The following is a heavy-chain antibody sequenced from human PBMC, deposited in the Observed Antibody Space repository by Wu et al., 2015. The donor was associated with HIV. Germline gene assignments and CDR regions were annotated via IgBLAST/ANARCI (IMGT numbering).Heavy chain of an antibody. CDR1: GYTFTSYG. V-gene: IGHV1-18*01. CDR2: ISAYNGNT. J-gene: IGHJ4*02. Sequence: QVQLVQSGAEVKKPGASVKVSCKASGYTFTSYGISWVRQAPGQGLEWMGWISAYNGNTNYAQKLQGRVTMTTDTSTSTAYMELRSLRSDDTAVYYCARGILTGYSIMATTRPVYFDYWGQGTLVTVSS. CDR3: ARGILTGYSIMATTRPVYFDY. D-gene: IGHD3-9*01.